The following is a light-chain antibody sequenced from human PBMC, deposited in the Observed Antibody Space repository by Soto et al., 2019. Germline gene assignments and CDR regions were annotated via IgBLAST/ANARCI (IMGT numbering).Light chain of an antibody. J-gene: IGKJ5*01. CDR1: QSVSSY. Sequence: GLAQSPATVSLSPWERAALSCMASQSVSSYLAWYQQKPGQAPRLLIYDASNRATGIPARFSGSGSGTDFTLTISSLEPDDFAVYYCQQRSNWPLFGQGTRLAIK. CDR2: DAS. V-gene: IGKV3-11*01. CDR3: QQRSNWPL.